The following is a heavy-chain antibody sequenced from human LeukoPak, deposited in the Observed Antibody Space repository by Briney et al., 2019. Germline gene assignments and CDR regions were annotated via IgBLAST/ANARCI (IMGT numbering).Heavy chain of an antibody. J-gene: IGHJ5*02. Sequence: SETLSLTCTVSGGSISSYYWSWIRQPPGKGLEWIGYIYYSGSTNYNPSLKSRVTISVDTSKNQFSLKLSSVTAADTAVYYCARDLSTMVRGAPNWFDPWGQGTLVTVSS. D-gene: IGHD3-10*01. CDR3: ARDLSTMVRGAPNWFDP. CDR1: GGSISSYY. CDR2: IYYSGST. V-gene: IGHV4-59*12.